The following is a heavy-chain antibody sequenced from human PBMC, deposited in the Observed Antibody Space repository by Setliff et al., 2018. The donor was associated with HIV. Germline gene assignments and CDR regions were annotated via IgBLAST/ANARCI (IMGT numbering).Heavy chain of an antibody. J-gene: IGHJ4*02. CDR3: ARLPDINSWPFDY. CDR2: IAKTGST. Sequence: SETLSLTCTVSGVSITNGTFYWDWIRQPAGKGLEWIGRIAKTGSTNYNPSLKSRVIMSVDTSRNQFSLKLSSVTAADTAVYYCARLPDINSWPFDYWARGTLVTVSS. D-gene: IGHD6-13*01. V-gene: IGHV4-61*02. CDR1: GVSITNGTFY.